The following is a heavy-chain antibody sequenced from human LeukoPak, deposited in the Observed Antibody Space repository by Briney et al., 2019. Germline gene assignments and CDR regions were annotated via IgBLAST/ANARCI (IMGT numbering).Heavy chain of an antibody. J-gene: IGHJ4*02. V-gene: IGHV3-21*01. CDR1: GFTFSSYS. CDR2: ISSSSSYI. CDR3: ARSIAVAGTY. Sequence: GESLRLSCAASGFTFSSYSMNWVRQAPGKGLEWVSSISSSSSYIYYADSVKGRFTISRDNAKNSLYLQMNSLRAEDTAVYYCARSIAVAGTYWGQGTLVAVSS. D-gene: IGHD6-19*01.